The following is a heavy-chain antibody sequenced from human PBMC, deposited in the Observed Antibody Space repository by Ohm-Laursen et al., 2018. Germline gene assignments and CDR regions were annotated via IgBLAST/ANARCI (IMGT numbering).Heavy chain of an antibody. CDR2: MNPNSHNT. D-gene: IGHD4-23*01. V-gene: IGHV1-8*01. Sequence: ASVKVSCKASGYTFSSYDIIWVRQASGQGPGWMGWMNPNSHNTGYARKFRGRVSMTSDSSISTAYMELYSLTSEDTATYYCARAVRYQLLSDPWGQGTLVTVSS. CDR1: GYTFSSYD. CDR3: ARAVRYQLLSDP. J-gene: IGHJ5*02.